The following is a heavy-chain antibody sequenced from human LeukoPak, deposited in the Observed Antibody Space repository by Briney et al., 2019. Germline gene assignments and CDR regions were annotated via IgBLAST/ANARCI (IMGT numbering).Heavy chain of an antibody. CDR2: ISSSSSYI. D-gene: IGHD3-3*01. CDR3: ASELVLPTTGYDFWSGSPHDAFDI. CDR1: GFTFDDYA. J-gene: IGHJ3*02. Sequence: PGGSLRLSCAASGFTFDDYAMHWVRQAPGKGLEWVSSISSSSSYIYYADSVKGRFTISRDNAKNSLYLQMNSLRAEDTAVYYCASELVLPTTGYDFWSGSPHDAFDIWGQGTMVTVSS. V-gene: IGHV3-21*01.